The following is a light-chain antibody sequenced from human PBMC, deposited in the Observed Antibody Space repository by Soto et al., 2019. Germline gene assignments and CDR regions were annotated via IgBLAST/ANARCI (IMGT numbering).Light chain of an antibody. CDR1: EFLSGSY. CDR2: AAS. CDR3: QQQGT. V-gene: IGKV3-20*01. J-gene: IGKJ2*01. Sequence: EIVLTQSPGTLSLSPGERATLSCRASEFLSGSYLVWYQQKPGQAPRLLIYAASRRATGIPARFSGSGSATEYTLTINSLEPEDFAVYYCQQQGTFGQGTKSEIK.